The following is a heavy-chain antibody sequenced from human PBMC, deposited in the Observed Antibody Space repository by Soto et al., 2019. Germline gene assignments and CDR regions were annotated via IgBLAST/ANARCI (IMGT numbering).Heavy chain of an antibody. CDR3: ARQTNYYGSGSYQYYFDY. CDR1: GGSISSSSYY. D-gene: IGHD3-10*01. V-gene: IGHV4-39*01. CDR2: IYYSGSP. J-gene: IGHJ4*02. Sequence: QLQLQESGPGLVKPSETLSLTCTVSGGSISSSSYYWGWIRQPPGKGLEWIGSIYYSGSPYYNPSLKRRVTISVDTSKNQFSLKLSSVTAADTAVYYCARQTNYYGSGSYQYYFDYWGQGTPVTVSS.